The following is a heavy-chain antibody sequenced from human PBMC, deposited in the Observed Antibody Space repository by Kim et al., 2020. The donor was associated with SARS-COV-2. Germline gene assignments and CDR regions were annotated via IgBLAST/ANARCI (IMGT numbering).Heavy chain of an antibody. Sequence: YADSVKDRLTISRDKSKNTVYLQMNSRRAEDTAVYYCAREGALGVTTGFDYWGQGPLVTVSS. D-gene: IGHD4-17*01. J-gene: IGHJ4*02. CDR3: AREGALGVTTGFDY. V-gene: IGHV3-33*01.